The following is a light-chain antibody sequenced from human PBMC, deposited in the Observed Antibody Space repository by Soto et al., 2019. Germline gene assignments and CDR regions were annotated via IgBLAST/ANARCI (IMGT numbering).Light chain of an antibody. CDR1: SSDFGDYSY. V-gene: IGLV2-14*03. CDR3: TSYTRSNMM. CDR2: DVS. J-gene: IGLJ3*02. Sequence: QSALTQPASVSGSHGQSITISCTGTSSDFGDYSYVSWYQVHPGKAPKLMIYDVSHRPSGVSTRFSGSKSGTTASLTISGLQAEDEADYYCTSYTRSNMMFGGGTKLTVL.